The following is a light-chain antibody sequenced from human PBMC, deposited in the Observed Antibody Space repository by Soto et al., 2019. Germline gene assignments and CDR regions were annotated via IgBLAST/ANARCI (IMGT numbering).Light chain of an antibody. CDR2: DDS. J-gene: IGLJ2*01. Sequence: SYELTQPPSVSVAPGQTASITCGGNVIGSISVHWYQQKPGQAPVLVVFDDSDRPSGIPERFSGSNSRNTATLTISRVEAGDEADYYCQVWDSSSEHVIFGGGTKVTVL. V-gene: IGLV3-21*02. CDR1: VIGSIS. CDR3: QVWDSSSEHVI.